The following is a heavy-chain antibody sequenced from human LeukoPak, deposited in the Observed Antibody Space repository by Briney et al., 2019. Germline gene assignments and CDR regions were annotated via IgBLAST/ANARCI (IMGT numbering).Heavy chain of an antibody. CDR2: AYYGGNT. V-gene: IGHV4-39*01. CDR1: GASISSSTYY. Sequence: SETLSLTCTVSGASISSSTYYWDWIRQPPGRGLEWIGSAYYGGNTYYSPSLKTRLTMSVDTSKDQFSLKLGSVTVADTAVYYCARRLYGRSSASRWYFDLWGRGTLVTVSS. D-gene: IGHD4-17*01. CDR3: ARRLYGRSSASRWYFDL. J-gene: IGHJ2*01.